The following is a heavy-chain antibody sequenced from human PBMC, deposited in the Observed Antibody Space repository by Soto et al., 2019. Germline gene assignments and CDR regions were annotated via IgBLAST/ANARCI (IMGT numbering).Heavy chain of an antibody. CDR2: ISGSGGST. J-gene: IGHJ3*02. D-gene: IGHD6-13*01. CDR3: AENQVGSSSSPRAFDI. CDR1: GFTFSSYA. Sequence: PGGSLRLSCAASGFTFSSYAMSWVRQAPGKGLEWVSAISGSGGSTYYADSVKGRFTISRDNSKNTLYLQMNSLRAEDTAVYYCAENQVGSSSSPRAFDIWGQGTMVTVSS. V-gene: IGHV3-23*01.